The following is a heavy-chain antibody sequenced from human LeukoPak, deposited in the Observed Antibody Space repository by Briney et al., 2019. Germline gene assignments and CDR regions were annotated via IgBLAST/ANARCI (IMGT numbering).Heavy chain of an antibody. D-gene: IGHD3-9*01. CDR2: INPNSGGT. V-gene: IGHV1-2*02. CDR3: AVTGSVSFDY. Sequence: ASVKVSCKASGYTFTSYAITWVRQAPGQGLEWMGWINPNSGGTNYAQKFQGRVTMTRDTSISTAYMELSRLRSDDTAVYYCAVTGSVSFDYWGQGTLVTVSS. J-gene: IGHJ4*02. CDR1: GYTFTSYA.